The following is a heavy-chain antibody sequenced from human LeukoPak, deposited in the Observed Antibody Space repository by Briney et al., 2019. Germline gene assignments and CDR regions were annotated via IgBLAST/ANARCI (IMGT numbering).Heavy chain of an antibody. CDR1: GFTFSSYA. CDR3: ARVGGPSYSSSWYWFDP. J-gene: IGHJ5*02. V-gene: IGHV3-30*04. D-gene: IGHD6-13*01. Sequence: HAGGSLRLSCAASGFTFSSYAMRWVRQAPGKGLEWVAVISYDGSNKYYADSVKGRFTISRDNSKNTLYLQMNSLRAEDTAVYYCARVGGPSYSSSWYWFDPWGQGTLVTVSS. CDR2: ISYDGSNK.